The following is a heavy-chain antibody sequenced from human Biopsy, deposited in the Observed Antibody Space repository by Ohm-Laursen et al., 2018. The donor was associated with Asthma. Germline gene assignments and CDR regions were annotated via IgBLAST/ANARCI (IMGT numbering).Heavy chain of an antibody. CDR1: GGSISSGGFS. Sequence: QTLSLTCAVSGGSISSGGFSWTWIRQPPGKGLEWIGYMFHRGTTLYNPSLTSRVTISLDRSKNQFSLKLTSATAADTAVYYCARITSANYCYGMDVWGQGTTVTVSS. CDR2: MFHRGTT. CDR3: ARITSANYCYGMDV. J-gene: IGHJ6*02. V-gene: IGHV4-30-2*01. D-gene: IGHD1-20*01.